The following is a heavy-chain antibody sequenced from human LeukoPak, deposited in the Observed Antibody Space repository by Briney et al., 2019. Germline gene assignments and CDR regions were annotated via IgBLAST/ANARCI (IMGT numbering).Heavy chain of an antibody. J-gene: IGHJ4*02. CDR3: ARDMGWLQPDNYFDY. D-gene: IGHD5-24*01. CDR2: INPNSGGT. Sequence: ASVKVSCKASGYTFTGYYMHWVRQAPGQGLEWMGWINPNSGGTNYAQKFQGRVTMTRDTSISTAYMELSRLRSDDTVVYYCARDMGWLQPDNYFDYWGQGTLVTVSS. V-gene: IGHV1-2*02. CDR1: GYTFTGYY.